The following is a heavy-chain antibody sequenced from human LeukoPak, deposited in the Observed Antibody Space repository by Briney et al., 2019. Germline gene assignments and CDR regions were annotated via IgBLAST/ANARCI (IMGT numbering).Heavy chain of an antibody. J-gene: IGHJ4*02. CDR3: ASGFSRVRGYSYGYRY. D-gene: IGHD5-18*01. CDR1: GGSISSSSYY. CDR2: IYYSGST. Sequence: PSETLSLTCTVSGGSISSSSYYWGWIRQPPGKGLEWIGSIYYSGSTYYNPSLKSRVTISVDTSKNQFSLKLSSVTAADTAVYYCASGFSRVRGYSYGYRYWGQGTLVTVSS. V-gene: IGHV4-39*01.